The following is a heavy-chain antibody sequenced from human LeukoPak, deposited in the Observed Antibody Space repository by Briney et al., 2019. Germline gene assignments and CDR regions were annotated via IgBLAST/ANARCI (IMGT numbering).Heavy chain of an antibody. CDR1: GYTFTDYY. D-gene: IGHD3-9*01. Sequence: ASVKVSCKASGYTFTDYYMHWVRQAPGQGLEWMGWINPNSGGTNYAQKFQGRVTMTRDTSISTAYMELSRLRSDDTAVYYCARDRRNHYDILTGYDTPMGYWGQGTLVTVSS. V-gene: IGHV1-2*02. J-gene: IGHJ4*02. CDR3: ARDRRNHYDILTGYDTPMGY. CDR2: INPNSGGT.